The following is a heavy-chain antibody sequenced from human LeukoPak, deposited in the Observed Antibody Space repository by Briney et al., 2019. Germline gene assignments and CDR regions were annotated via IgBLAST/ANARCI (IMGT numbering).Heavy chain of an antibody. CDR1: GFTFSSFA. CDR3: ARDYQQYFDY. D-gene: IGHD2-2*01. V-gene: IGHV3-30-3*01. Sequence: PGGSLRLSCAASGFTFSSFAMHWVRQAPDTGLEWVAIISYDGSNKYYADSVKGRFTISRDNSKNTLYLQMNSLRPEDTAVYYCARDYQQYFDYWGQGTLVTVSS. CDR2: ISYDGSNK. J-gene: IGHJ4*02.